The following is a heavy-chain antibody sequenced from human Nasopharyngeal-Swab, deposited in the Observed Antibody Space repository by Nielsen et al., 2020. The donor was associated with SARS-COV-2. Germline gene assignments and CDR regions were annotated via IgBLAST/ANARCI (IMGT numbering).Heavy chain of an antibody. Sequence: GSLRLSCTVSGGSISSYYWSWIRQPAGKGLEWIGRIYTSGSTNYNPSLKSRVTMSVDTSKNQFSLKLSSVTAADTAVYYCARVWSSGTIDYWGQGTLVTVSS. CDR1: GGSISSYY. D-gene: IGHD6-19*01. V-gene: IGHV4-4*07. J-gene: IGHJ4*02. CDR3: ARVWSSGTIDY. CDR2: IYTSGST.